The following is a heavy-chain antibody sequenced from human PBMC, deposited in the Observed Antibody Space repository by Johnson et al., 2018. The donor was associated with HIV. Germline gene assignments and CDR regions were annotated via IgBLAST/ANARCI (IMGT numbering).Heavy chain of an antibody. CDR1: GFTFSSYA. Sequence: QVQLVESGGGVVQPGRSLRLSCAASGFTFSSYAMHWVRQAPAKGLEWVAAISYDGSDKYHADSVKGRFTISRDSSKNTLYLEMNTLRAEDTAVYYCASVPMIVVLDGAFDIWGQGTMVTVSS. CDR2: ISYDGSDK. V-gene: IGHV3-30*04. J-gene: IGHJ3*02. CDR3: ASVPMIVVLDGAFDI. D-gene: IGHD3-22*01.